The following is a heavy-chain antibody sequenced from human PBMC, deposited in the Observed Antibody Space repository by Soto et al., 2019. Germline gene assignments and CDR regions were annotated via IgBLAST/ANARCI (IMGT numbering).Heavy chain of an antibody. Sequence: SETLSLTCTVSGGSISSGGYYWSWIRQHPGKGLEWIGYIYYSGSTYYNPSLKSRVTISVDTSKNQFSLKLSSVTAADTAVYYCARAARSGWLRFDPWGQGTLVTVSS. D-gene: IGHD5-12*01. CDR1: GGSISSGGYY. CDR2: IYYSGST. V-gene: IGHV4-31*03. CDR3: ARAARSGWLRFDP. J-gene: IGHJ5*02.